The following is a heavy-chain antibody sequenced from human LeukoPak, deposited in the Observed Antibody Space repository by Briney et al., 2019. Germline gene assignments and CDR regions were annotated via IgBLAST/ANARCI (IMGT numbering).Heavy chain of an antibody. Sequence: SVKVSCKASGGTFSSYAISWVRQAPGQGLEWMGRIIPIFGTANYAQKFQGRVTITTDESTSTAYMELSSLRSEDTAVYYCARVYCGGDCYRGYFDYWGQGTLVTVSS. D-gene: IGHD2-21*02. CDR3: ARVYCGGDCYRGYFDY. CDR1: GGTFSSYA. CDR2: IIPIFGTA. J-gene: IGHJ4*02. V-gene: IGHV1-69*05.